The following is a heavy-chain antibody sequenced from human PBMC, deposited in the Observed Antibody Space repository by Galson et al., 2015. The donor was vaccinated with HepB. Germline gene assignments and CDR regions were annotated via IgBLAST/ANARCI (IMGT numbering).Heavy chain of an antibody. D-gene: IGHD3-9*01. V-gene: IGHV3-74*01. CDR1: GFTFSGYW. CDR3: ARGGDILTGYQSYFDS. Sequence: SLRLSCAASGFTFSGYWIHWVRQAPGKGLVWVSRVNGEGSGTSYAGSVKGRFTISRDNAKNTLYLQMNSLRAEDTAVYYCARGGDILTGYQSYFDSWGQGTLVTVSS. CDR2: VNGEGSGT. J-gene: IGHJ4*02.